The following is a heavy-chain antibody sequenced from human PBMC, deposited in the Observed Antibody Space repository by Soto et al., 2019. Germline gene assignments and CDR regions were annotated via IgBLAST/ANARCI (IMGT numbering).Heavy chain of an antibody. CDR2: IYYSGST. CDR3: ACRWRYYYYDMEV. CDR1: GGSISSSSYY. D-gene: IGHD2-15*01. V-gene: IGHV4-39*01. Sequence: SQTLSLTCTVSGGSISSSSYYWGLIRQPPGKGLQWIGSIYYSGSTYYNPSLKSRVTISVDPSKNQFSLQLSSVTAAATAVYYGACRWRYYYYDMEVWGKGTTVTVSS. J-gene: IGHJ6*03.